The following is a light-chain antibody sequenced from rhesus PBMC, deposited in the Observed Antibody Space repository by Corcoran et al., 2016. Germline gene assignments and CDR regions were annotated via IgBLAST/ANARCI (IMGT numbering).Light chain of an antibody. CDR2: AVS. Sequence: DIQMTQSPSALSASVGDRVTISCRASQNIYRNLAWYQQKPGKAPKLLIYAVSNLQAGIPSRFSGSRSGTDFTLTISSLQPEDSATYYCQHYYDYPRTFGKGTKVEIK. V-gene: IGKV1S8*01. CDR1: QNIYRN. J-gene: IGKJ1*01. CDR3: QHYYDYPRT.